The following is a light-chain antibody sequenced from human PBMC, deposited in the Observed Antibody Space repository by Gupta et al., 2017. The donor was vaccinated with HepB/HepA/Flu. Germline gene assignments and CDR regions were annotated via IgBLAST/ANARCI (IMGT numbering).Light chain of an antibody. CDR2: DVS. CDR3: SSYAGSYTSV. Sequence: QSALTQPRSVSGSPRQSVTISCTGTSSDVGGYNYVSWYQHHPGKAPKLMIYDVSERPSRVPDRFSGSKSGNTASLTISGLQAEDDADYCCSSYAGSYTSVFGGGTKLTVL. V-gene: IGLV2-11*01. CDR1: SSDVGGYNY. J-gene: IGLJ2*01.